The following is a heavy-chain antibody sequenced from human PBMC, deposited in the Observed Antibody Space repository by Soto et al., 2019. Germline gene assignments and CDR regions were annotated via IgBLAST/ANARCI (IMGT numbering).Heavy chain of an antibody. J-gene: IGHJ6*02. V-gene: IGHV3-15*07. Sequence: EVQLVESGGGLVKPGGSLRLSCAASDFSISNAWMNWVRQAPGKGLEWVGRVKRKIDGETTDYAAPEKGRFTITRDDSNNMLYLQMDSLEADDTAVYYCTTGSVEGVWGQGTTVTVSS. D-gene: IGHD2-15*01. CDR2: VKRKIDGETT. CDR3: TTGSVEGV. CDR1: DFSISNAW.